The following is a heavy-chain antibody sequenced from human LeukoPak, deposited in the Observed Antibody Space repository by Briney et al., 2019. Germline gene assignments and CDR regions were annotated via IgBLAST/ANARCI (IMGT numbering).Heavy chain of an antibody. V-gene: IGHV3-15*01. Sequence: GGSLRLSCAASGFTFSNAWMSWVRQAPGKGLEWVGRIKSKTDGGTTDYAAPVKGRFTISSDDSKNTLYLQMNSLKTEDTAVYYCTTGDIVVVPAALPYYYYGMDVWGRGTLVTVSS. D-gene: IGHD2-2*01. CDR3: TTGDIVVVPAALPYYYYGMDV. CDR1: GFTFSNAW. CDR2: IKSKTDGGTT. J-gene: IGHJ6*02.